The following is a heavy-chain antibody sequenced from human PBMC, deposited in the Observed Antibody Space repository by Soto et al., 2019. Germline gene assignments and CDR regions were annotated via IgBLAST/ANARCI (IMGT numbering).Heavy chain of an antibody. CDR2: IYWDDDK. D-gene: IGHD5-18*01. Sequence: QITLEESGPTLVKPTQTLTLTCSFSGFSLSVRGVTVGWIRQPPGKALEWLALIYWDDDKSYSPSLKGRLTITKDTSRNQVVLTMTNMDPVDTATYYCAHSRAYTHGNRRGFFDYWGQGTLVAVSS. V-gene: IGHV2-5*02. CDR1: GFSLSVRGVT. CDR3: AHSRAYTHGNRRGFFDY. J-gene: IGHJ4*02.